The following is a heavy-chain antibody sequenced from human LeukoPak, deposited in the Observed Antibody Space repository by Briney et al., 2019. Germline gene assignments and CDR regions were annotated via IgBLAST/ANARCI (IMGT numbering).Heavy chain of an antibody. Sequence: GWSLRLSCAASGFTFSTYSMNWVRQAPGKGLEWVSSISGSRNYIYYADSVKGRFTISRDNAKNSLYLQMNSLRADDTAVYYCARGYSYGPQYYFDYWGQGTLVTVSS. CDR1: GFTFSTYS. CDR3: ARGYSYGPQYYFDY. V-gene: IGHV3-21*01. CDR2: ISGSRNYI. D-gene: IGHD5-18*01. J-gene: IGHJ4*02.